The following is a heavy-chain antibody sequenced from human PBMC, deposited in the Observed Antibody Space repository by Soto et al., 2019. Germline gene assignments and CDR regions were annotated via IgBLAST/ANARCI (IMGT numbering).Heavy chain of an antibody. Sequence: GALRLSCAASGFTFSSYEMNWVRQAPGKGLEWVSYISSSGSTIYYADSVKGRFTISRDNAKNSLYLQMNSLRAEDTAVYYCARDRDYYDFWSGYYSPGTYGMDVWGQGTTVTVSS. J-gene: IGHJ6*02. CDR3: ARDRDYYDFWSGYYSPGTYGMDV. V-gene: IGHV3-48*03. CDR2: ISSSGSTI. CDR1: GFTFSSYE. D-gene: IGHD3-3*01.